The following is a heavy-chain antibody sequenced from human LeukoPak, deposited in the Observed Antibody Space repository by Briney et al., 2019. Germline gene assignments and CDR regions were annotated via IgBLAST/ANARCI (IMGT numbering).Heavy chain of an antibody. Sequence: GGSLRLFCAASGFTFSSYGMHWVRQAPGKGLEWVAFIRYDGSNKYYADSVKGRFTIPRDNSKNTLYLQMNSLRAEDTAVYYCAKDLLWFGELGEYYFDYWGQGTLVTVSS. CDR2: IRYDGSNK. CDR3: AKDLLWFGELGEYYFDY. CDR1: GFTFSSYG. D-gene: IGHD3-10*01. V-gene: IGHV3-30*02. J-gene: IGHJ4*02.